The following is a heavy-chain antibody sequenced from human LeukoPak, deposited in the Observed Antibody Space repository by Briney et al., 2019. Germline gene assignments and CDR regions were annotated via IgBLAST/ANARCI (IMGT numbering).Heavy chain of an antibody. V-gene: IGHV3-53*05. Sequence: GGSLRLSCAASGFTVSSTYMSWVRQAPGKGLEWVSVIYSGGTTYYADSVKGRFTISRDNSKNTLYLQMRSLRPDDTAVYYCARDLRSCSGGECYEYKWFDPWGQGTLVAVSS. CDR3: ARDLRSCSGGECYEYKWFDP. D-gene: IGHD2-21*01. CDR1: GFTVSSTY. CDR2: IYSGGTT. J-gene: IGHJ5*02.